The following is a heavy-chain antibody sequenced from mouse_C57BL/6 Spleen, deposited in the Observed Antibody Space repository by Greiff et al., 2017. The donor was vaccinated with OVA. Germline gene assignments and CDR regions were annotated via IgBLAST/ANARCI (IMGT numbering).Heavy chain of an antibody. CDR1: GFSLTSYG. V-gene: IGHV2-2*01. CDR3: ARKITTVVAEGDYYAMDY. J-gene: IGHJ4*01. D-gene: IGHD1-1*01. CDR2: IWSGGST. Sequence: VQLQQSGPGLVQPSQSLSITCTVSGFSLTSYGVHWVRQSPGKGLEWLGVIWSGGSTDYNAAFISRLSISKDNSKSQVFFKMNSLQADDTAIYYCARKITTVVAEGDYYAMDYWGQGTSVTVSS.